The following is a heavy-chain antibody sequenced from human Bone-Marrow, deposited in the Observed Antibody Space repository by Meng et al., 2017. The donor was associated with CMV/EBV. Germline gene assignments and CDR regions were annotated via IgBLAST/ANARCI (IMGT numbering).Heavy chain of an antibody. V-gene: IGHV3-13*03. D-gene: IGHD6-13*01. CDR2: IGTAGDT. Sequence: CEFNFSSYDMHWVRQATGKGLEWVSAIGTAGDTYYPGSVKGQFTISRENAKNSLYLQMNSLRAGDTAVYYCARDKGSSSWYRNWFDPWGQGTLVTVSS. CDR3: ARDKGSSSWYRNWFDP. CDR1: EFNFSSYD. J-gene: IGHJ5*02.